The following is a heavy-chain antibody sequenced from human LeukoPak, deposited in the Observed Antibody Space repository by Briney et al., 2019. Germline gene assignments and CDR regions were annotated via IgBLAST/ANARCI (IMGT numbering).Heavy chain of an antibody. CDR2: INPNSGGT. CDR3: ARGFSGYVNY. D-gene: IGHD5-12*01. Sequence: ASVKVSCKASGGTFNSYAISWVRQAPGQGLEWMGWINPNSGGTNYAQKFQGRVTMTRDTSISTAYMELSRLRSDDTAVYYCARGFSGYVNYWGQGTLVTVSS. V-gene: IGHV1-2*02. J-gene: IGHJ4*02. CDR1: GGTFNSYA.